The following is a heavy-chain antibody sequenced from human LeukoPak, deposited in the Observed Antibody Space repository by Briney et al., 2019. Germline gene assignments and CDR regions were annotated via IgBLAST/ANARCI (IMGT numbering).Heavy chain of an antibody. Sequence: GGSLRLSCAASGFTFSSYAMSWVRRPPGKGLDWVSTISGGGDTTYYADSVKGRFTISRDNSKNTLYLQMNSLRAEDTAVYFCARGSWFAYWGRGTQVTVSS. CDR2: ISGGGDTT. J-gene: IGHJ4*02. CDR1: GFTFSSYA. CDR3: ARGSWFAY. V-gene: IGHV3-23*01. D-gene: IGHD3-10*01.